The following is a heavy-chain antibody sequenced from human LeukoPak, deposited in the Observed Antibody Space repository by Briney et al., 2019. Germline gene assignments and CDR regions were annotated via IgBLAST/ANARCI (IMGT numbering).Heavy chain of an antibody. J-gene: IGHJ6*02. D-gene: IGHD3-10*01. CDR3: ARDRGFGKSLYYYYGMDV. CDR1: EFTFSNYE. V-gene: IGHV3-48*03. CDR2: ISSSGTTI. Sequence: GGSLRLSCVASEFTFSNYEMNWVRQAPGKGLEWVSYISSSGTTIYYADSVKGQVTISRDNAKNSLYLQMNSLRADDTAVYYCARDRGFGKSLYYYYGMDVWGQGTTVTVSS.